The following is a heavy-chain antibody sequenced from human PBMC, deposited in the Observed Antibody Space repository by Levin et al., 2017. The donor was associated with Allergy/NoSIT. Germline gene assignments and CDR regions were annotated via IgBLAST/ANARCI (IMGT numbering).Heavy chain of an antibody. J-gene: IGHJ6*02. V-gene: IGHV4-39*01. CDR1: GGSISTSDHY. D-gene: IGHD2-21*01. CDR2: IYYSGST. Sequence: TSETLSLTCTVSGGSISTSDHYWDWIRQPPGKGLEWIGNIYYSGSTYYNPSLKSRVTISVDTSKNQFSLKLSSVSAADTALYYCAKSRGGDSTYYYYYGMDVWGQGTTVTVSS. CDR3: AKSRGGDSTYYYYYGMDV.